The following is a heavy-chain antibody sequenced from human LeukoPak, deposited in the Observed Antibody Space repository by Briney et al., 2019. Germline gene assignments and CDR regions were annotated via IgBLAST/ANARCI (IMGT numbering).Heavy chain of an antibody. CDR1: GYTFTCYY. D-gene: IGHD1/OR15-1a*01. Sequence: GASVKVSCKASGYTFTCYYMHWVRQAPGQGLEWMGWINPNSGGTNYAQKFQGRVTMTRDTSISTAYMELSRLRSDDTAVYYCARDVGGTLNWFDPWGQGTLVTVSS. CDR2: INPNSGGT. CDR3: ARDVGGTLNWFDP. J-gene: IGHJ5*02. V-gene: IGHV1-2*02.